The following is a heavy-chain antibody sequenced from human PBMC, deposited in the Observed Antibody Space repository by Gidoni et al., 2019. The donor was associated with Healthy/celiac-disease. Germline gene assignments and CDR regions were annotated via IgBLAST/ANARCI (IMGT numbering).Heavy chain of an antibody. CDR3: VKSVWSIRLGELSAPGPFDY. D-gene: IGHD3-16*02. J-gene: IGHJ4*02. CDR2: IRRNGGST. CDR1: GFTCRCYA. V-gene: IGHV3-64D*06. Sequence: EVQLVASGGGLVKPGGYLSLSCSAAGFTCRCYAMHWVPQAPVKGLEYVSAIRRNGGSTYYSDSVKGRFTISRDNSKNTLYLQMSSLRAEDTAVYYCVKSVWSIRLGELSAPGPFDYWGQVTLVTVSS.